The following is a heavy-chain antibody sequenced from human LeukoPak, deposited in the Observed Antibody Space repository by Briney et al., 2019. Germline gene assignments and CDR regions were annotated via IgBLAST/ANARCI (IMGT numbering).Heavy chain of an antibody. D-gene: IGHD4-17*01. J-gene: IGHJ6*03. CDR1: GYTFTGYY. CDR3: AREATVTSYYYYYYMDV. CDR2: INPNSGGT. Sequence: ASVKVSCKASGYTFTGYYMHWVRQAPGQGLEWMGWINPNSGGTNYAQKFQGRVTMTRDTSISTAYMELSRLRSDDTAVYYCAREATVTSYYYYYYMDVWGKGTTVTVSS. V-gene: IGHV1-2*02.